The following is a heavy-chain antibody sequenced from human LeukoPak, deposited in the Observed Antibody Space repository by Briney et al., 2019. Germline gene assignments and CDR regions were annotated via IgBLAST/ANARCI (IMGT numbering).Heavy chain of an antibody. V-gene: IGHV1-18*01. CDR1: GYTFTSYG. CDR2: ISAYNGNT. CDR3: ARDGIDAYYYYGSGSYYRGYFDY. Sequence: ASVKVSCKASGYTFTSYGISWVRQAPGQGLEWMGWISAYNGNTNYAQKLQGRVTMTTDTSTSTAYMELRSLRSDDTAVYYCARDGIDAYYYYGSGSYYRGYFDYWGQGTLVTVSS. D-gene: IGHD3-10*01. J-gene: IGHJ4*02.